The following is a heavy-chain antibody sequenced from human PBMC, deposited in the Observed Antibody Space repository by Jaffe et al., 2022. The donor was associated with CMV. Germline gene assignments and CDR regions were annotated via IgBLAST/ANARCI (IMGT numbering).Heavy chain of an antibody. J-gene: IGHJ4*02. V-gene: IGHV1-69*09. D-gene: IGHD2-2*01. CDR2: IIPILGIA. CDR1: GGTFSSYA. Sequence: QVQLVQSGAEVKKPGSSVKVSCKASGGTFSSYAISWVRQAPGQGLEWMGRIIPILGIANYAQKFQGRVTITADKSTSTAYMELSSLRSEDTAVYYCARDRLGCSSTSCYADYWGQGTLVTVSS. CDR3: ARDRLGCSSTSCYADY.